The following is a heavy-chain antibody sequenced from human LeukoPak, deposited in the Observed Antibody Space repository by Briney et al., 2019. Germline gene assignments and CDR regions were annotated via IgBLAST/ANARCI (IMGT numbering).Heavy chain of an antibody. J-gene: IGHJ4*02. CDR3: AREGQLWQSDY. Sequence: KPSETLSLTCTVSGGSISSSSYYWGWIRQPPGKGLEWIGSIYYSGSTYYNPSLKSRVTISVDTSKNQFSLKLSSVTAADTAVYYCAREGQLWQSDYWGQGTLVTVSS. CDR2: IYYSGST. V-gene: IGHV4-39*07. CDR1: GGSISSSSYY. D-gene: IGHD5-18*01.